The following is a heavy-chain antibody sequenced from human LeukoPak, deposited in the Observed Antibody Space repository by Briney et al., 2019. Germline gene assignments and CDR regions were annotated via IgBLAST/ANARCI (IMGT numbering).Heavy chain of an antibody. J-gene: IGHJ4*02. CDR1: GFTSINYA. V-gene: IGHV3-23*01. D-gene: IGHD1-26*01. CDR3: AKYLRSGSYYDY. Sequence: PGGSLRLSCAASGFTSINYAMSWVRQAPGKWRGWVSAISCSGGSTYYADSVKGRFTISRDNSKNTLHLQMNTLRAEDTAIYYCAKYLRSGSYYDYWGQGTLVTVSS. CDR2: ISCSGGST.